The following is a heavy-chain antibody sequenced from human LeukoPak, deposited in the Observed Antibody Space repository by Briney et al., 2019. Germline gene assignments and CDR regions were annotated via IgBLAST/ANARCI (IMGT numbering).Heavy chain of an antibody. Sequence: GGSLRLSCAASGFSFSDYAMHWVRQAPGKGLEWVAVISYDGSDEYYADSVKGRFTISRDNSKNTLYLQMNSLRPDDTAVYYCAKDTPVSNWGQGTMVTVSS. V-gene: IGHV3-30*04. CDR3: AKDTPVSN. CDR2: ISYDGSDE. CDR1: GFSFSDYA. J-gene: IGHJ3*01.